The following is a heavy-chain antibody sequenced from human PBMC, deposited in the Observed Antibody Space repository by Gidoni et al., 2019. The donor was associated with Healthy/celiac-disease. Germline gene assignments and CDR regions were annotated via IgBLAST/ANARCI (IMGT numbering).Heavy chain of an antibody. J-gene: IGHJ4*02. CDR3: ARGPAPYYDFWSGYFFDY. CDR1: GGNFSSYA. Sequence: QVQLVQSGAEVKKPGSSVKVYCKASGGNFSSYAISWVRQAPGQGLEWMGGSIPIFGTANYAQKFQGRVTITADDSTSTAYMELSSLSSEDTAVYYCARGPAPYYDFWSGYFFDYWGQGTLVTVSS. CDR2: SIPIFGTA. D-gene: IGHD3-3*01. V-gene: IGHV1-69*01.